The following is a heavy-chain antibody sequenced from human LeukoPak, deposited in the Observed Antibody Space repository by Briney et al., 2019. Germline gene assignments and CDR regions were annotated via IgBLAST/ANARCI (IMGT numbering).Heavy chain of an antibody. CDR3: AKNPFDIYCSSTSCYIDY. CDR2: ISGSGGST. D-gene: IGHD2-2*02. CDR1: GFTFSSYA. J-gene: IGHJ4*02. Sequence: PGGSLRLSCAASGFTFSSYAMSWVRQAPGKGLEWVSAISGSGGSTYYADSVKGRFTISRDNSKNTLYLQMNSLRAEDTAVYYCAKNPFDIYCSSTSCYIDYWGQGTLVTVSS. V-gene: IGHV3-23*01.